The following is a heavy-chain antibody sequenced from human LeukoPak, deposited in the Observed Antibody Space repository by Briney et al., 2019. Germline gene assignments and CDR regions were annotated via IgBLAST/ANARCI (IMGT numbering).Heavy chain of an antibody. J-gene: IGHJ6*02. CDR3: ARQTHYGSGQYYYGMDV. D-gene: IGHD3-10*01. CDR1: GYTLTELS. V-gene: IGHV1-69*02. Sequence: SVKVSCKVSGYTLTELSMHWVRQAPGQGLEWMGRIIPILGIANYAQKFQGRVTITADKSTSTAYMELSSLRSEDTAVYYCARQTHYGSGQYYYGMDVWGQGTTVTVSS. CDR2: IIPILGIA.